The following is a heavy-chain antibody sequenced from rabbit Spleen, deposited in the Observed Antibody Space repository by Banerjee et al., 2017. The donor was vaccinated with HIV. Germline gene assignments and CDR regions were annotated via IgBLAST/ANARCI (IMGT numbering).Heavy chain of an antibody. V-gene: IGHV1S45*01. CDR3: ARDAGTSFSTYGMDL. CDR1: GFSFSSSYY. D-gene: IGHD8-1*01. CDR2: IYAGSSGST. J-gene: IGHJ6*01. Sequence: QEQLVESGGGLVQPGGSLKLTCTASGFSFSSSYYMCWVRQAPGKGLEWIACIYAGSSGSTYSATWAKGRFTISKTSSTTVTLQMTSLTAADTATYFCARDAGTSFSTYGMDLWGPGTLVTVS.